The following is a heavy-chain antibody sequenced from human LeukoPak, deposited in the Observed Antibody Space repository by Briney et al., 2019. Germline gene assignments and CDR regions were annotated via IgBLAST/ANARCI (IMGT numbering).Heavy chain of an antibody. Sequence: GESLRLSCAASGFTFDDYAMHWVRQAPGKGLEWVSLITWDGDSTYYADSVKGRFTISRDNSKNYLYLQMNSLRAEDTALYYCAKDDVLRYFRWSPRHGFDYWGQGTQVTVSS. D-gene: IGHD3-9*01. J-gene: IGHJ4*02. CDR2: ITWDGDST. CDR3: AKDDVLRYFRWSPRHGFDY. V-gene: IGHV3-43D*03. CDR1: GFTFDDYA.